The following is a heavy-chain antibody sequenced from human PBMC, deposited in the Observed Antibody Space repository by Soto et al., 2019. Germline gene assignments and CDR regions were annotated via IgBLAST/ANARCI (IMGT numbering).Heavy chain of an antibody. Sequence: PSETLSLTCDVSGYSITSVHYWGWIRQPPGKGLEWIGIIHHSGSTYYSPSLKSRVTISIDTSRNRFSLKVTSVTAADTAVYYCERRIEMTTMKTGMDVWGQGTTVTVSS. CDR2: IHHSGST. J-gene: IGHJ6*02. CDR1: GYSITSVHY. V-gene: IGHV4-38-2*01. CDR3: ERRIEMTTMKTGMDV.